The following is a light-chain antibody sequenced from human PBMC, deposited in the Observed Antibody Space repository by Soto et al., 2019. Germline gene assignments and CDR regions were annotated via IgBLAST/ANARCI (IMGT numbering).Light chain of an antibody. CDR2: DAA. J-gene: IGKJ4*01. Sequence: DIQLTQFPSTLSASVGDRVTLTCRASQRVNIWLAWYQQKPGKAPKLLIYDAAQLQRGVPSRFSGSRNQTESTLTISYLQPDDCPVYFCQQYTAYSLSFGGGTKVEI. CDR3: QQYTAYSLS. V-gene: IGKV1-5*01. CDR1: QRVNIW.